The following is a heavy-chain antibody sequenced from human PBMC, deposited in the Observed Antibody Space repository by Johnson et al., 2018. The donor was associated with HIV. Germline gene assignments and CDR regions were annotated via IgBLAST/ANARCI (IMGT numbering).Heavy chain of an antibody. CDR2: ISYDGSNK. CDR1: AFTFSSYA. V-gene: IGHV3-30-3*01. D-gene: IGHD3-22*01. CDR3: AKAREYDSTGHDAFDI. J-gene: IGHJ3*02. Sequence: VQLVESGGGVVQPGRSLRLSCAASAFTFSSYAMHWVRQAPGKGLEWVAVISYDGSNKYYADSVKGRFTISRDNSKNTLYLQMNSLRAEDTAVYYCAKAREYDSTGHDAFDIWGQGTMVTVSS.